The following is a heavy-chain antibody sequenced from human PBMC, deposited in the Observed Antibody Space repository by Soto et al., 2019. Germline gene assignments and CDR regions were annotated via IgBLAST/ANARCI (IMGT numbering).Heavy chain of an antibody. V-gene: IGHV4-4*02. CDR3: ATGNVDSMLGY. D-gene: IGHD3-16*01. CDR2: MFHSGGA. J-gene: IGHJ4*02. CDR1: DGSISTYDW. Sequence: PSETLSLTCVVPDGSISTYDWWTWVRQPPGKGLGWIGKMFHSGGADYSPSLKSRVTISADSSKNHFSLRLTAVTAADTAVYYCATGNVDSMLGYWGQGTQVTVSS.